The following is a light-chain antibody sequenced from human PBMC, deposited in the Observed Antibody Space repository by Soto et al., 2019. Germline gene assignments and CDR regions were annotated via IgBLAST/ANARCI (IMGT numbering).Light chain of an antibody. CDR1: KLGDKY. CDR3: QAWDSNAAV. V-gene: IGLV3-1*01. J-gene: IGLJ3*02. CDR2: EDS. Sequence: SYELTQPPSVSVSPGQTASITCSGNKLGDKYACWYQQKPGQSPVLVIYEDSNRPSGIPERFSGSNSGNTATLTISGAQATDEADYYCQAWDSNAAVFGGGTKLTVL.